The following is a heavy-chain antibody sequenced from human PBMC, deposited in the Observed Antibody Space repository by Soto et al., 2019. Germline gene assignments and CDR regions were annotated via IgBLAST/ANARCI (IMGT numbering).Heavy chain of an antibody. CDR2: IIPIFGTA. D-gene: IGHD3-22*01. V-gene: IGHV1-69*13. Sequence: VKVSCKASGGTFSSYAISWVRQAPGQGLEWMGGIIPIFGTANYAQKFQGRVTITADESTSTAYMELSSLRSEDTAVYYCARRHYYDSSGYFGMDVWGQGTTVTVSS. CDR1: GGTFSSYA. J-gene: IGHJ6*02. CDR3: ARRHYYDSSGYFGMDV.